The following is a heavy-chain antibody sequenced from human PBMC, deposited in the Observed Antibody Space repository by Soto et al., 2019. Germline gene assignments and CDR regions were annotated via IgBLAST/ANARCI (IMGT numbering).Heavy chain of an antibody. D-gene: IGHD6-13*01. Sequence: PGGSLRLSCAASGFTFSSYAMSWVRQAPGKGLEWVSAISGSGGSTYYADSVKGRFTISRDNSKNTLYLQMNSLRAEDTAVYYCAKSEEGSSSWSDPKTHFDDWGQGTLVTVSS. J-gene: IGHJ4*02. CDR3: AKSEEGSSSWSDPKTHFDD. CDR2: ISGSGGST. CDR1: GFTFSSYA. V-gene: IGHV3-23*01.